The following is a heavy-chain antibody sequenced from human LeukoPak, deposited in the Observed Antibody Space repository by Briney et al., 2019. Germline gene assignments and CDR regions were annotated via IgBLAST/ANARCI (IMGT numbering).Heavy chain of an antibody. J-gene: IGHJ4*02. D-gene: IGHD2-15*01. Sequence: ASVTVSFKASGYTFTMYYMHWVRQAPGQGVEWMGIINQSGGSTSYAQKFQGRVTMTMHTSTSTVYMELSSLRSEHTAVYYCAKGYCSGGTCYSYDYWGQGTLVTVSS. V-gene: IGHV1-46*01. CDR2: INQSGGST. CDR1: GYTFTMYY. CDR3: AKGYCSGGTCYSYDY.